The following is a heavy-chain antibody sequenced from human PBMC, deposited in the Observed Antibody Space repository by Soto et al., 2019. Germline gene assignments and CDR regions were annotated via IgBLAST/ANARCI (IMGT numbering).Heavy chain of an antibody. V-gene: IGHV3-23*01. CDR2: ISGSGGST. J-gene: IGHJ4*02. CDR3: AKELREYSSSLLIDY. D-gene: IGHD6-6*01. CDR1: GFTFSSYA. Sequence: GGSLRLSCAASGFTFSSYAMSWVRQAPGKGLEWASAISGSGGSTYYADSVKGRFTISRDNSKNTLYLQMNSLRAEDTAVYYCAKELREYSSSLLIDYWGQGTLVTVSS.